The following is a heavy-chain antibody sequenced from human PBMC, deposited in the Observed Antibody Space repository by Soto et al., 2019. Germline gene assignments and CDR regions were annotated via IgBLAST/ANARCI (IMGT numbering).Heavy chain of an antibody. CDR1: GGSISSYY. CDR2: IYYSGST. V-gene: IGHV4-59*08. Sequence: QVQLQESGPGLVKPSETLSLTCTVSGGSISSYYWSWIRQPPGKGREWIGYIYYSGSTNYNPSLNSRVTLSVDTSKNQFSLKLSSVTAADTAVYYCARRWGSAADYWGQGTLVTVSS. CDR3: ARRWGSAADY. D-gene: IGHD2-15*01. J-gene: IGHJ4*02.